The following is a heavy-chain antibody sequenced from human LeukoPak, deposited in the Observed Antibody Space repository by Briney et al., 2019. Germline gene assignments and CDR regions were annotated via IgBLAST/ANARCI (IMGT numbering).Heavy chain of an antibody. CDR2: IYSGGST. CDR1: GFTVSSNY. J-gene: IGHJ4*02. CDR3: ASGGVWGPQQPIGY. Sequence: PGGSLRLSCAASGFTVSSNYMSWVRQAPGKGLEWVSVIYSGGSTFYADSVKGRFTISRDNSKNTLYLQMNSLRAEDTAVYYCASGGVWGPQQPIGYWGQGTLVTVSS. D-gene: IGHD3-16*01. V-gene: IGHV3-53*01.